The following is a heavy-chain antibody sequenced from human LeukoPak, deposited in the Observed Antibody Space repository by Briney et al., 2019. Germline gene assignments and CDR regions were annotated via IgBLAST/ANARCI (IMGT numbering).Heavy chain of an antibody. J-gene: IGHJ4*02. Sequence: ASLKVSCNISGYTLTDFSMHWVRQAPGKGLEWMGGFNREDDEAIYAPHFQGRVTVTEDTSTDTAYMELSSLRSEDTAVCYCATLDSYYDNSERPLVPDWGQGTLVTVSS. CDR2: FNREDDEA. CDR1: GYTLTDFS. CDR3: ATLDSYYDNSERPLVPD. V-gene: IGHV1-24*01. D-gene: IGHD3-22*01.